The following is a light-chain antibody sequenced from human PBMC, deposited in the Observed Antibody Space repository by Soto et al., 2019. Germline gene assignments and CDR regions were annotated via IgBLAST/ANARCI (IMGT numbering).Light chain of an antibody. CDR1: SSDVGGYNS. CDR2: EVT. J-gene: IGLJ2*01. CDR3: SSYAGIYRPL. V-gene: IGLV2-8*01. Sequence: QSALTQPPCASGSPGQSVSISCAGTSSDVGGYNSVSWYQQHPGKAPKLIIYEVTTRPSGVPDRFSGSKSGNTASLTVSGLQAEDEADYYCSSYAGIYRPLFGGGTKLTVL.